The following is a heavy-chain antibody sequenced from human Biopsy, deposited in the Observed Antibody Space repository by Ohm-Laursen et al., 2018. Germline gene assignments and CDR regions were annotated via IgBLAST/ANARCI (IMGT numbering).Heavy chain of an antibody. J-gene: IGHJ4*02. Sequence: SDTLSLTCTVSGGSISNYYWSWVRQPPGKGLEWIGYISYSGSTNYNPSLRSRVTISLDTSKNQFSLKLTSVTAADTVVYYCARESALAGDFDSWGQGTLVTVSS. V-gene: IGHV4-59*01. D-gene: IGHD6-19*01. CDR2: ISYSGST. CDR3: ARESALAGDFDS. CDR1: GGSISNYY.